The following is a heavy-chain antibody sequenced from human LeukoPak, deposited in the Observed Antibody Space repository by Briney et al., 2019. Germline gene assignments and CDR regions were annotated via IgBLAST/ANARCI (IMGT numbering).Heavy chain of an antibody. CDR2: ISYDGSEK. Sequence: PGRSLRLSCAASGFTFSSYGMHWVRQAPGKGLEWVAVISYDGSEKYYVDSVKGRFTISRDNAKNSLYLQMNSLRAEDTAVYYCARGEQTFGKRHSDVWGQGTTVTVSS. CDR3: ARGEQTFGKRHSDV. J-gene: IGHJ6*02. V-gene: IGHV3-30*03. D-gene: IGHD1-1*01. CDR1: GFTFSSYG.